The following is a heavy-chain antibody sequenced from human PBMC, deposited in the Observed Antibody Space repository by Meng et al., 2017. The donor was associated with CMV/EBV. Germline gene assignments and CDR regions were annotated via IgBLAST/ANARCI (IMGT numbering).Heavy chain of an antibody. J-gene: IGHJ4*02. CDR1: GFTFSSYW. V-gene: IGHV3-7*01. CDR2: IKQDGSEK. Sequence: GESLKISRAASGFTFSSYWMSWVRQAPGKGLEWVANIKQDGSEKYYVDSVKGRFTISRDNAKNSLYLQMNSLRAEDTAVYYCARAGFLEWAFDCWGQGTLVTVSS. CDR3: ARAGFLEWAFDC. D-gene: IGHD3-3*01.